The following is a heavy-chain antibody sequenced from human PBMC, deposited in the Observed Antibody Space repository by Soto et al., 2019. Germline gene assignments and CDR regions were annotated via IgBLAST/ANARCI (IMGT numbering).Heavy chain of an antibody. Sequence: QAQLQESGPGPVKPSETLSLTCTVSAGSVSGDTHYWSWIRQPPGKGLEWIGYIYNSGSTNYNPSLMRRVTISVATSKNQFSLQLSSVTAADTAVYYCARGYRTSWDWFDLWGRGTLVTVSS. CDR2: IYNSGST. D-gene: IGHD6-13*01. CDR3: ARGYRTSWDWFDL. CDR1: AGSVSGDTHY. V-gene: IGHV4-61*01. J-gene: IGHJ2*01.